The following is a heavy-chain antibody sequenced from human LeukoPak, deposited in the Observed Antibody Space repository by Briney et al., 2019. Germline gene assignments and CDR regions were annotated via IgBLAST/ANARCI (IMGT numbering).Heavy chain of an antibody. D-gene: IGHD1-1*01. CDR1: GFTFSIYS. CDR3: ARDGRSTNCPDC. J-gene: IGHJ4*02. V-gene: IGHV3-48*02. CDR2: ISSDSSAI. Sequence: GGSLTLSCAASGFTFSIYSFNWVRQAPGEGLEWVSYISSDSSAIHYADSVMGRFTISRDNAKNSLYLQMNSLRDDDTAVYYCARDGRSTNCPDCWGQGTLVTVSS.